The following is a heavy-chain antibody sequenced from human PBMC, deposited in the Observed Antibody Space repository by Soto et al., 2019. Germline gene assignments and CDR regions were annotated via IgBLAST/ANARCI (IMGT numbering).Heavy chain of an antibody. D-gene: IGHD3-10*01. CDR1: GFTFSSYS. V-gene: IGHV3-48*01. CDR2: ISSSSSTI. Sequence: GGSLRLSFAASGFTFSSYSMNWVRQAPGKGLEWVSYISSSSSTIYYADSVKGRFTISRDNAKNSLYLQMNSLRAEDTAVYYCATTSPMVYYYYYMDVWGKGTTVTVSS. CDR3: ATTSPMVYYYYYMDV. J-gene: IGHJ6*03.